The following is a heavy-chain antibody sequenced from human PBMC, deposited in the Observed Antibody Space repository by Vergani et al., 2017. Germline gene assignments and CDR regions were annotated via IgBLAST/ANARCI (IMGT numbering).Heavy chain of an antibody. V-gene: IGHV3-33*08. CDR1: GFTFSSYG. D-gene: IGHD3-10*01. CDR2: IWYDGSNK. CDR3: ARGWVWFGGFTADAFDI. J-gene: IGHJ3*02. Sequence: QVQLVESGGGVVQPGRSLRLSCAASGFTFSSYGMHWVRQAPGKGLEWVAVIWYDGSNKYYADSVKGRFTISRDNSKNTLYLQMNSLRAEDTAVYYCARGWVWFGGFTADAFDIWGQGTMVTVSS.